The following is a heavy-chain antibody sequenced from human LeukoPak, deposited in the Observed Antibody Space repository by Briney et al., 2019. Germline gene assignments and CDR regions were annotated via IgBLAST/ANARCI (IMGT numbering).Heavy chain of an antibody. CDR2: MNPNSGNT. CDR3: ARGSRTSSTSCYYQV. J-gene: IGHJ4*02. Sequence: ASVKVSCKASGYTFTSYDINWVRQATGQGLKWMGWMNPNSGNTGYAQKFQGRVTMTRNTSISTAYMELSSLRSEDTAVYYCARGSRTSSTSCYYQVWGQGTLVTVSS. D-gene: IGHD2-2*01. V-gene: IGHV1-8*01. CDR1: GYTFTSYD.